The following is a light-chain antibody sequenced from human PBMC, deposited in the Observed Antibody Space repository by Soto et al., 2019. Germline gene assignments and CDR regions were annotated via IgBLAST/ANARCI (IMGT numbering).Light chain of an antibody. V-gene: IGKV1-39*01. CDR3: QQSYTAPLT. CDR1: QSISSY. Sequence: DIQMTQSPSSLSASVGDRVTITCRASQSISSYLNWYQQKPGKAPKLLIYAASSLQRGVSSRFSGSGSGTDFTLTIISLQPEDFAAYYCQQSYTAPLTFGGGTKVYLK. CDR2: AAS. J-gene: IGKJ4*01.